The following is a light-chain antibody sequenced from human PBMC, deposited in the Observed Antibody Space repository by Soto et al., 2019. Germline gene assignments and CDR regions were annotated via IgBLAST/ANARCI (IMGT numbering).Light chain of an antibody. CDR3: QQYNNWPQT. Sequence: EIVMTQYPATLYVSPGERATLSCRASQSVSSNLAWYQQKPGQAPRLLIYGASPRATGIPARFSGSGSVTEFTRTISSLQYEDFEVYYCQQYNNWPQTFGQGTKVEI. J-gene: IGKJ1*01. CDR1: QSVSSN. CDR2: GAS. V-gene: IGKV3-15*01.